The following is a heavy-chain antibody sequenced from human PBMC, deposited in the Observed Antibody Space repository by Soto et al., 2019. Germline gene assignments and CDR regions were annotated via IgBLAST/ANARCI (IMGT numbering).Heavy chain of an antibody. V-gene: IGHV3-30-3*01. CDR3: ASSFAGTTGTGIDY. CDR1: GFTFSSYA. Sequence: PGGSLRLSCAASGFTFSSYAMHWVRQAPGKGLEWVAVISDDGSNKYYADSVKGRITISRDNPKKTLYLQMNSLRPEDTAVYYCASSFAGTTGTGIDYWGQGTLVTVSS. D-gene: IGHD1-1*01. J-gene: IGHJ4*02. CDR2: ISDDGSNK.